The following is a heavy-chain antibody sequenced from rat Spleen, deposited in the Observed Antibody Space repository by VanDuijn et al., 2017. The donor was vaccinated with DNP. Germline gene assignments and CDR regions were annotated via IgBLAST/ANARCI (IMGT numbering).Heavy chain of an antibody. D-gene: IGHD4-3*01. CDR3: VRWNSGHFDY. CDR2: IGSAAYAP. V-gene: IGHV5-22*01. Sequence: EVQLVESGGDLVQPGRSLKPSCAASGFTFSAYYLAWVRQAPAKGLEWVAYIGSAAYAPYYGDSVKGRFTISRDNAKSTLYLQMNSLRSEDMATYYCVRWNSGHFDYWGQGVMVTVSS. J-gene: IGHJ2*01. CDR1: GFTFSAYY.